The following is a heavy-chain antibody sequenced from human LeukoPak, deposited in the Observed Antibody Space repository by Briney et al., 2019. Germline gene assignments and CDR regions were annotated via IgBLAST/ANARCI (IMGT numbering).Heavy chain of an antibody. V-gene: IGHV4-34*01. CDR3: ARGLAPVTPRRYCSGGSCYSPFDY. CDR1: GGSFSGYY. CDR2: INHSGGT. Sequence: SETLFLTCAVYGGSFSGYYWSWICQPPGKGLEWIGEINHSGGTNYNPSLKSRVTISVDTSKNQFSLKLSSVTAADTAVYYCARGLAPVTPRRYCSGGSCYSPFDYWGQGTLVTVSS. D-gene: IGHD2-15*01. J-gene: IGHJ4*02.